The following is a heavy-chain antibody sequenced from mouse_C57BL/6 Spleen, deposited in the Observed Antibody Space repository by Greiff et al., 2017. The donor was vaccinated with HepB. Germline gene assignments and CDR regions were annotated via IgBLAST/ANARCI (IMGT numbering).Heavy chain of an antibody. V-gene: IGHV1-42*01. D-gene: IGHD1-1*01. CDR1: GYSFTGYY. CDR2: INPSTGGT. Sequence: EVQLVESGPELVKPGASVKISCKASGYSFTGYYMNWVKQSPEKSLEWIGEINPSTGGTTYNQKFKAKATLTVDKSSSTAYMQLKSLTSEDSAVYYCARRDGSRYFDYWGQGTTLTVSS. CDR3: ARRDGSRYFDY. J-gene: IGHJ2*01.